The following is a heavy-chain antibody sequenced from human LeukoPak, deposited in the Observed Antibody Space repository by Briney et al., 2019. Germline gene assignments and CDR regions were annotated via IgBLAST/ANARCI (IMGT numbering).Heavy chain of an antibody. Sequence: PGGSLRLSCAASGFTFDDYAMHWVRQAPGKGLEWVSGISWSSGSIGYADSVKGRFTISRDNAKNSLYLQMNSLRAEDMALYYCAKGYCSGGSCCLDYWGQGTLVTVSS. J-gene: IGHJ4*02. CDR1: GFTFDDYA. CDR3: AKGYCSGGSCCLDY. V-gene: IGHV3-9*03. CDR2: ISWSSGSI. D-gene: IGHD2-15*01.